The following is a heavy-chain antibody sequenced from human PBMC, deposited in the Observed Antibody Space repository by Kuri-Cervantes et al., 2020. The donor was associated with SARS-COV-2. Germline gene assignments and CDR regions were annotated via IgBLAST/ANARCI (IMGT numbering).Heavy chain of an antibody. CDR1: GFTLSSYV. D-gene: IGHD2-21*01. V-gene: IGHV3-23*01. CDR3: AKALSGCAGDCPTR. J-gene: IGHJ4*02. Sequence: GGSLRLSCAASGFTLSSYVMTWVRQAPGKGLEWVSSISVSGGSTYYANSVKGRFTISRDNSKNTLYLQMNSLRAEDTAVYYCAKALSGCAGDCPTRWGQGTLVTVSS. CDR2: ISVSGGST.